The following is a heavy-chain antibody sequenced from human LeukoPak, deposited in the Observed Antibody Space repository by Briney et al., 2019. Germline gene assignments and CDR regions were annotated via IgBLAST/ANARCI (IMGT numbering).Heavy chain of an antibody. J-gene: IGHJ4*02. CDR3: ARVGRATATADY. CDR1: GFTFTSYY. Sequence: GGSLRLSCAASGFTFTSYYMHWMRQAPGQGPEWMGIINPRGGSTDYAQQFKGRITMTSDTSTSPVYMELNSLRSNATSLYSFARVGRATATADYWGQGTLVTVSS. D-gene: IGHD1-1*01. V-gene: IGHV1-46*01. CDR2: INPRGGST.